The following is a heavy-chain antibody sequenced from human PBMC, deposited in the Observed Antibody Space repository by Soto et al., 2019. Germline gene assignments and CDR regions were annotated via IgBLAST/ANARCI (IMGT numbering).Heavy chain of an antibody. D-gene: IGHD2-15*01. Sequence: EVQLVESGGGLVQPGGSLRLSCVVSGVTFRSDWMHWVRQAPGKGLMWVSRINGDGSTTTYADSVKGRFNVSRDNAKNTVYLQMNSLRAEDTAVYHCARAKDCGGGSCSGYQYNGMDAWGQGTTVTVSS. CDR2: INGDGSTT. J-gene: IGHJ6*02. V-gene: IGHV3-74*03. CDR3: ARAKDCGGGSCSGYQYNGMDA. CDR1: GVTFRSDW.